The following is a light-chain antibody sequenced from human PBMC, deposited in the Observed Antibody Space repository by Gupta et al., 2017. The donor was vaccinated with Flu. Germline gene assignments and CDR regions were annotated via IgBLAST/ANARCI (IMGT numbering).Light chain of an antibody. V-gene: IGLV2-8*01. Sequence: QSALTTPPSAPGSPGQSVTISCTGTSSDLGAYNFVSWHHQYPRKATNPIIYEAIKRPAAVPGRFSGSKAGNTASLTVSGLQAEDEADYYCSSHTRNDDFVFGTGTGVTVL. CDR2: EAI. CDR3: SSHTRNDDFV. CDR1: SSDLGAYNF. J-gene: IGLJ1*01.